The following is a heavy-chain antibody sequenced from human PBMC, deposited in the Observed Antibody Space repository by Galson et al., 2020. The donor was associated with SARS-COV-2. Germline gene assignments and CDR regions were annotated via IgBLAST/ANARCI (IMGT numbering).Heavy chain of an antibody. V-gene: IGHV4-39*01. Sequence: ETSETLSLTCTVSGGSISSSSYYWGWIRQPPGKGLEWLGSIYYSGSTYYNPSLKSRLTISVDTSKNQFSLKLTSVTAAHTAVYYCARLYSTSLGYYYYGMDVWGQGTTVTVSS. CDR3: ARLYSTSLGYYYYGMDV. CDR2: IYYSGST. D-gene: IGHD6-6*01. J-gene: IGHJ6*02. CDR1: GGSISSSSYY.